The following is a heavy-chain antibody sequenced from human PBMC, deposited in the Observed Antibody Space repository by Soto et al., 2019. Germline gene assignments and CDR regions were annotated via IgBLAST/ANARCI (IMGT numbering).Heavy chain of an antibody. Sequence: GGSLRLSCAASGFTFSSYAMSWVRQDPGKGLEWVSAIIGSGGSTYYADSVKGRFTISRDNSKNTLYLQRNSLIAEDTAVYYCAKGYSSNIRFCYYGMDVWGQGTTVTVSS. CDR3: AKGYSSNIRFCYYGMDV. D-gene: IGHD6-13*01. J-gene: IGHJ6*02. V-gene: IGHV3-23*01. CDR1: GFTFSSYA. CDR2: IIGSGGST.